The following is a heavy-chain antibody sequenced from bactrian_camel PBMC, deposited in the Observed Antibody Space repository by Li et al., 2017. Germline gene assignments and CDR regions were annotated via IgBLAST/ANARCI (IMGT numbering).Heavy chain of an antibody. CDR3: AAKSVCFGCPYNY. J-gene: IGHJ4*01. Sequence: DVQLVESGGGSVQAGGSLRLSCAASGYTVSRNCMAWFRQAPGKGREGVAYIFLTTSYADSVKGRFIISQDNAKNTIYLQMNSLKPEDTGMYYCAAKSVCFGCPYNYWGQGTQVTV. CDR2: IFLTT. D-gene: IGHD3*01. CDR1: GYTVSRNC. V-gene: IGHV3S31*01.